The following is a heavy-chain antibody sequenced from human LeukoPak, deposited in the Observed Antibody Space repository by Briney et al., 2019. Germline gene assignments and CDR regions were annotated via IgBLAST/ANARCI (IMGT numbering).Heavy chain of an antibody. CDR1: GFPFTRFA. CDR3: PTEGITGADY. Sequence: GGSLRLSCTAPGFPFTRFAMSWVRQAPGQGLAWVSAISGGGDAHYADSVKGRFTISRDNSKNTLFLHMNNLTADDTALYSCPTEGITGADYWGQGTLVSVSS. J-gene: IGHJ4*02. V-gene: IGHV3-23*01. CDR2: ISGGGDA.